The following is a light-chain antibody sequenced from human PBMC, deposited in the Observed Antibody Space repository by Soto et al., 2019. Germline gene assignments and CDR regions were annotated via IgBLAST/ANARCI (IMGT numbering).Light chain of an antibody. Sequence: DIQMTQSPSILSASVGDRVTITCRASQTISSWLAWYQQKPGKAPKLLIYRASSLESGVPSRFSGSGSGAEFTLTISSLQPDDFATYYCQHYDSYSGTFGPGTEVDIK. CDR1: QTISSW. CDR2: RAS. CDR3: QHYDSYSGT. J-gene: IGKJ3*01. V-gene: IGKV1-5*03.